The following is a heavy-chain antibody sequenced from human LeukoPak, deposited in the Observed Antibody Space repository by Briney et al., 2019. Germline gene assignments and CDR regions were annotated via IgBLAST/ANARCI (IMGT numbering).Heavy chain of an antibody. Sequence: SETLSLTCTVSGGSISRGTYYWGWIRQPPGEGPEWIGSIYYNGNTYYNPSLKSRVTISVDTSKNQFSLEVSSVTAADTGVYFCARFQTSVAYFFDYWGQGTLVTVSS. CDR2: IYYNGNT. V-gene: IGHV4-39*01. CDR1: GGSISRGTYY. CDR3: ARFQTSVAYFFDY. J-gene: IGHJ4*02.